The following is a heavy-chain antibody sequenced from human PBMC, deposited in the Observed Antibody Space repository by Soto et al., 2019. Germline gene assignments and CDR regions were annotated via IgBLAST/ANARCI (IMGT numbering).Heavy chain of an antibody. J-gene: IGHJ6*03. D-gene: IGHD3-10*01. CDR2: ISAYNGNT. V-gene: IGHV1-18*01. CDR1: GYTFTSYG. CDR3: ARVFMGSGSYPKIYYYYYYMDA. Sequence: GASVKVSCKASGYTFTSYGISWVRQAPGQGLEWMGWISAYNGNTNYAQKLQGRVTMTTDTSTSTAYMELRSLRSDDTAVYYCARVFMGSGSYPKIYYYYYYMDAWGKGTPVTVSS.